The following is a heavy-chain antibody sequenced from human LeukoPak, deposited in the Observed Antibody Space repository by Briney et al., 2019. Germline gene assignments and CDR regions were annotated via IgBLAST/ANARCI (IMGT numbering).Heavy chain of an antibody. Sequence: ASVKVSCKASGYTFTAYFMHWVRQAPGQGLEWMGRINPNSGDTNYAQKFQGRVTMTRDTSLSTAHMELSSLRSDDTAMYYCAREREREGYSSSRMSDYWGQGTLVTVSS. CDR2: INPNSGDT. D-gene: IGHD6-13*01. V-gene: IGHV1-2*06. J-gene: IGHJ4*02. CDR3: AREREREGYSSSRMSDY. CDR1: GYTFTAYF.